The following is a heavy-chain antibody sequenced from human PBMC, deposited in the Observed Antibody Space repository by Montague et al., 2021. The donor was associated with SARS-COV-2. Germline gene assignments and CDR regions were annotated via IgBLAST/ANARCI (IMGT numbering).Heavy chain of an antibody. V-gene: IGHV4-59*01. CDR1: GGSISGYY. D-gene: IGHD5-18*01. J-gene: IGHJ2*01. CDR2: IYRSGNT. Sequence: SETLSLTCTVSGGSISGYYWSWIRQPPGKGLEWIGYIYRSGNTKYNPSLKSRVSISADTSKNQFSLRLSSVTAADTAVYYCAREYRIELWQTNWYFGLWGRGTLVTVSS. CDR3: AREYRIELWQTNWYFGL.